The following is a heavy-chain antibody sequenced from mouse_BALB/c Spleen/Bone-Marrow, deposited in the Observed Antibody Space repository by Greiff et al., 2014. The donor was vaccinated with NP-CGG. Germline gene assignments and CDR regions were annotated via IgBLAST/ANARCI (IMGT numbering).Heavy chain of an antibody. V-gene: IGHV1-69*02. CDR2: IYPSDTYT. CDR1: GYTFTSYW. D-gene: IGHD1-1*01. Sequence: QVQLQQSGAELVRSGASVKLSCRASGYTFTSYWINWVKQRPGQGLEWIGNIYPSDTYTNYNQRFKDKATLTVDKSSSTAYMQLSSPTSEDSAVYYCTRYGNSHYYAVDYWGQGTSVTVSS. CDR3: TRYGNSHYYAVDY. J-gene: IGHJ4*01.